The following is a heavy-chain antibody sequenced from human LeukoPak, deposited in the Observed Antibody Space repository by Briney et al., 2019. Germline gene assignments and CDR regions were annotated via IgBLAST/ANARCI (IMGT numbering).Heavy chain of an antibody. CDR1: GGSISSGGYY. V-gene: IGHV4-31*03. CDR2: IYYSGST. D-gene: IGHD4-23*01. J-gene: IGHJ4*02. CDR3: ARDRLSTPFDY. Sequence: SGTLSLTCTVSGGSISSGGYYWSWIRQHPGKGLEWIGYIYYSGSTYYNPSLKSRVTISVDTSKNQFSLKLSSATAADTAVYYCARDRLSTPFDYWGQGTLVTVSS.